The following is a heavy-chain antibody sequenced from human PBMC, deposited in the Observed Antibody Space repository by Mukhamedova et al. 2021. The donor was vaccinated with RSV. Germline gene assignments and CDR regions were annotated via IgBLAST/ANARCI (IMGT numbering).Heavy chain of an antibody. D-gene: IGHD3-16*01. J-gene: IGHJ5*02. V-gene: IGHV3-21*06. Sequence: GKGLEWVASISFGDNYIFYSESVKGRFTISRDDAKNSLFLQMDSLRVDDTAVYYCARDVPPLNSNYDAAFNHWGQGTQVTVSS. CDR2: ISFGDNYI. CDR3: ARDVPPLNSNYDAAFNH.